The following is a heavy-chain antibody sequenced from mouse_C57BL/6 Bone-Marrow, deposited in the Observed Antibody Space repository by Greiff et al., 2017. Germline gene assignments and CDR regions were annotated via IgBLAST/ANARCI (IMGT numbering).Heavy chain of an antibody. CDR2: IHPNSGST. CDR1: GYTFTSYW. J-gene: IGHJ2*01. Sequence: QVQLQQPGAELVKPGASVKLSCKASGYTFTSYWMHWVKQRPGQGLEWIGMIHPNSGSTNYNEKFKSKATLTVEKSSSTAYMQLSILTSEDSAVYYCARCGYFDYWGQGTTLTVSS. V-gene: IGHV1-64*01. CDR3: ARCGYFDY.